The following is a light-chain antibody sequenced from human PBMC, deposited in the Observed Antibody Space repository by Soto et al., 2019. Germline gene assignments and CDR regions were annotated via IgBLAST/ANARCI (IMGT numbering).Light chain of an antibody. CDR1: QSVSSNY. J-gene: IGKJ1*01. V-gene: IGKV3-20*01. CDR3: QQYGSSGRT. Sequence: IVLTQSPGTLSLSPGERATLSCRTSQSVSSNYLAWYQQKPGQAPRLPIYGASSGATGIPDRFSGSGSGTDFTLTISRLEPEDFAVYYCQQYGSSGRTFGQGTKVDIK. CDR2: GAS.